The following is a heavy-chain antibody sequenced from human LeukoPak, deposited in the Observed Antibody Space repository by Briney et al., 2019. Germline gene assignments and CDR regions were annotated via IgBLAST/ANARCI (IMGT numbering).Heavy chain of an antibody. D-gene: IGHD3-16*01. CDR1: GGSVSSDY. CDR2: INYRWNT. Sequence: SETLSLTCSVSGGSVSSDYWVWIRQPPGKGLEWIATINYRWNTYHNPTLQSRVAISIDTSKNQFSLDLSSVTAADTAVYYCARYIVGGGFAMYHFDYWGQGTLVTVSS. V-gene: IGHV4-39*07. J-gene: IGHJ4*02. CDR3: ARYIVGGGFAMYHFDY.